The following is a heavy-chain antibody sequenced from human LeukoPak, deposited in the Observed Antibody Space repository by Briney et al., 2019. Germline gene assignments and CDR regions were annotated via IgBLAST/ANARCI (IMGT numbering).Heavy chain of an antibody. D-gene: IGHD2-15*01. CDR2: IIPIFGTA. J-gene: IGHJ6*02. CDR3: SSAKYYYYGMDV. Sequence: SVKVSCKASGGTFSSYAISWVRQAPGQGLEWMGGIIPIFGTANYAQKFQGRVTITADESTSTAYMELSSLRSEDSAVYYCSSAKYYYYGMDVWGQGTTVTVSS. CDR1: GGTFSSYA. V-gene: IGHV1-69*13.